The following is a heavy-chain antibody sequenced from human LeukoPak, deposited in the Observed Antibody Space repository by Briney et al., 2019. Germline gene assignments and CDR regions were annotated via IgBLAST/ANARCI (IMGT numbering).Heavy chain of an antibody. CDR3: ARGSSGWYDY. D-gene: IGHD6-19*01. Sequence: ASVKVSCKASRGTFSSYAISWVRQAPGQGLEWMGRIIPILGIANYAQKFQGRVTITADKSTSTAYMELSSLRSEDTAVYYCARGSSGWYDYWGQGTLVTVSS. V-gene: IGHV1-69*04. J-gene: IGHJ4*02. CDR1: RGTFSSYA. CDR2: IIPILGIA.